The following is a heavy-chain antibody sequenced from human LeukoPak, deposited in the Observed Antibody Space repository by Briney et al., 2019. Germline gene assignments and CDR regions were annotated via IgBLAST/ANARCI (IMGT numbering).Heavy chain of an antibody. V-gene: IGHV3-66*01. D-gene: IGHD5-18*01. J-gene: IGHJ6*02. Sequence: VRQAPGKGLEWVSVIYSGGSTYYADSVKGRFTISRDNSKNTLYLQMNSLRAEDTAVYYCARDRDSYRKYGMDVWGQGTTVTVSS. CDR3: ARDRDSYRKYGMDV. CDR2: IYSGGST.